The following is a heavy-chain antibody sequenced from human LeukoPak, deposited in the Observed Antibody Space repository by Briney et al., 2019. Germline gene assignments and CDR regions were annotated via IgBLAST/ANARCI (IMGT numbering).Heavy chain of an antibody. CDR3: ARHAPYSNYDF. J-gene: IGHJ4*02. V-gene: IGHV4-39*01. CDR1: GGSITSSNYY. D-gene: IGHD4-11*01. Sequence: SETLSLTCTVSGGSITSSNYYWGWIRQPPGKGLEWIGSSYYGRNTFYNPSLKSRVTISVDTSKNQFSLRLSSVTAADTAMYYCARHAPYSNYDFWGQGTLVTVSS. CDR2: SYYGRNT.